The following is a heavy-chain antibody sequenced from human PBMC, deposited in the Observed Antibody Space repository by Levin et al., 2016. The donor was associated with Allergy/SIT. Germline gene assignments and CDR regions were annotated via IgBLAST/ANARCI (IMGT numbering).Heavy chain of an antibody. Sequence: KVSCKGSGYSFTSYWISWVRQMPGKGLEWMGRIDPSDSYTNYSPSFQGHVTISADKSISTAYLQWSSLKASDTAMYYCARHVSPPEIYGSGSSDYYYYGMDVWGQGTTVTVSS. D-gene: IGHD3-10*01. J-gene: IGHJ6*02. CDR3: ARHVSPPEIYGSGSSDYYYYGMDV. V-gene: IGHV5-10-1*01. CDR1: GYSFTSYW. CDR2: IDPSDSYT.